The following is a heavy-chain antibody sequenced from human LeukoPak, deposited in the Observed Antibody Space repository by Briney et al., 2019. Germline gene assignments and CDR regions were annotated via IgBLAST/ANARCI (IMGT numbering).Heavy chain of an antibody. CDR1: GFTFSSYG. Sequence: GGSLRLSCAASGFTFSSYGMHWVRQAPGKGLEWVAVISYDGSNKYYADSVKGRFTISRDNSKNTLYLQMNSLRAEDTAVYYCAKDVGYYDSSGQGDDAFDIWGQGTMVTVSS. V-gene: IGHV3-30*18. D-gene: IGHD3-22*01. J-gene: IGHJ3*02. CDR2: ISYDGSNK. CDR3: AKDVGYYDSSGQGDDAFDI.